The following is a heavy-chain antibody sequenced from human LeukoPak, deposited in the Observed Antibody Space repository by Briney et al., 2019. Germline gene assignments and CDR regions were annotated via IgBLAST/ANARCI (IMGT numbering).Heavy chain of an antibody. CDR3: AKDVIRPPDTVISDDAFDI. V-gene: IGHV3-21*01. CDR2: IRSSSTSI. CDR1: GFTFSSYS. D-gene: IGHD5-18*01. Sequence: PGGSLRLSCAASGFTFSSYSMIWVRQAPGKGLEWVSLIRSSSTSIYYADSVKGRFTISGDNADNSLSLQMNSLRVEDTAVYYCAKDVIRPPDTVISDDAFDIWGQGTMVTVSS. J-gene: IGHJ3*02.